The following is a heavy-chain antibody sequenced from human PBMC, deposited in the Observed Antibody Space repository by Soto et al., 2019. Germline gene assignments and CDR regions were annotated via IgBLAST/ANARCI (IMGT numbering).Heavy chain of an antibody. V-gene: IGHV4-59*01. CDR3: ARAGTGYYYYGMDV. Sequence: TLSLTCTVSGRSISSYYWSWIRQPPGKGLEWIGYIYYSGSTNYNPSLKSRVTISVDTSKNQFSLKLSSVTAAATAVYYCARAGTGYYYYGMDVWGQGTTVTVSS. J-gene: IGHJ6*02. D-gene: IGHD6-19*01. CDR1: GRSISSYY. CDR2: IYYSGST.